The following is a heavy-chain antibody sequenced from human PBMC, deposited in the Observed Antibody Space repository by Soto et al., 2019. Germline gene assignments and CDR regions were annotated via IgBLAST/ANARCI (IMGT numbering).Heavy chain of an antibody. CDR2: INHSGST. Sequence: SETLSLTCAVYGGSFSGYYWSWIRQPPGKGLEWIGEINHSGSTNYNPSLKSRVTISVDTSKNQFSLKLSSVTAADTAVYYCARRRDNWNDVYYYYYMDVWGKGTTVTVSS. CDR1: GGSFSGYY. D-gene: IGHD1-1*01. CDR3: ARRRDNWNDVYYYYYMDV. V-gene: IGHV4-34*01. J-gene: IGHJ6*03.